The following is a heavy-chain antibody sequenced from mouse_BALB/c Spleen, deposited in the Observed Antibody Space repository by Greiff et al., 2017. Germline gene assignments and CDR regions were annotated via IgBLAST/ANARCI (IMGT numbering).Heavy chain of an antibody. CDR3: ASDYYGSSSLDY. D-gene: IGHD1-1*01. CDR1: GFTFSSYG. Sequence: EVKLVESGGDLVKPGGSLKLSCAASGFTFSSYGMSWVRQTPDKRLEWVATISSGGSYTYYPDSVKGRFTISRDNAKNTLYLQMSSLKSEDTAMYYCASDYYGSSSLDYWGQGTTLTVSS. J-gene: IGHJ2*01. V-gene: IGHV5-6*01. CDR2: ISSGGSYT.